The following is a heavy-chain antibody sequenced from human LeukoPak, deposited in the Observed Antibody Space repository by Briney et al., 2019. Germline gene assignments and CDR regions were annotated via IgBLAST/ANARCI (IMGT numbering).Heavy chain of an antibody. J-gene: IGHJ6*03. CDR1: GFTFSGSA. Sequence: GGSLRLSCAASGFTFSGSAMHWVRQASGKGLEWVGRIRSKANSYATAYAASVKGRFTISRDDSKNTAYLQMNSLKTEDTAVYYCTRHGSSYCSSTSCRNYYYYYYMDVWGKGTTVTVSS. CDR2: IRSKANSYAT. D-gene: IGHD2-2*01. V-gene: IGHV3-73*01. CDR3: TRHGSSYCSSTSCRNYYYYYYMDV.